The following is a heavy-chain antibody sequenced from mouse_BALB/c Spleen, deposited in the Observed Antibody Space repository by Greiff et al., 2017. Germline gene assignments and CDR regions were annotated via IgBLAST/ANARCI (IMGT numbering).Heavy chain of an antibody. Sequence: DVQLVESGGGLVKPGGSLKLSCAASGFTFSDYYMYWVRQTPEKRLEWVATISDGGSYTYYPDSVKGRFTISRDNAKNNLYLQMSSLKSEDTAMYYCARDLGDYDRFAYWGQGTLVTVSA. CDR2: ISDGGSYT. CDR3: ARDLGDYDRFAY. CDR1: GFTFSDYY. D-gene: IGHD2-4*01. J-gene: IGHJ3*01. V-gene: IGHV5-4*02.